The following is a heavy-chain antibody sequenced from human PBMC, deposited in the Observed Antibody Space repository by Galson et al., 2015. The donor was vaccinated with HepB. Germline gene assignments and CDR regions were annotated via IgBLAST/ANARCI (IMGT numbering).Heavy chain of an antibody. J-gene: IGHJ4*02. Sequence: SVKVSCKASGGTFSSYAISWVRQAPGQGLEWMGGIIPIFGTANYAQKFQGRVTITADESTSTAYMELSSLRSEDTAVYYCALHDDYVWGSYRFDSDYWGQGTLVTVSS. D-gene: IGHD3-16*02. CDR3: ALHDDYVWGSYRFDSDY. CDR2: IIPIFGTA. CDR1: GGTFSSYA. V-gene: IGHV1-69*13.